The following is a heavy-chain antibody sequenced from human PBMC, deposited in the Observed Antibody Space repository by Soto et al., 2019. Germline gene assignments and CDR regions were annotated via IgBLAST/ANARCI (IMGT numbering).Heavy chain of an antibody. CDR3: AKDVDYYGSGSWDV. J-gene: IGHJ6*02. Sequence: GGSLRLSCAASGFTFSSYAMSWVRQAPGKGLEWVSAISGSGGSTYYADSVKGRFTISRDNSKNTLYLQMNSLRAEDTAVYYCAKDVDYYGSGSWDVWGQGTTVTVSS. D-gene: IGHD3-10*01. CDR1: GFTFSSYA. CDR2: ISGSGGST. V-gene: IGHV3-23*01.